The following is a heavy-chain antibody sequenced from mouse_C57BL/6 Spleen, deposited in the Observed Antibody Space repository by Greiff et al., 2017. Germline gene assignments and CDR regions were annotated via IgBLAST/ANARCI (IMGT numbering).Heavy chain of an antibody. Sequence: EVQLQQSGPELVKPGASVKISCKASGYTFTDYYMNWVKQSHGKSLEWIGDITPNNGGTSYNQKFKGKATLTVDKSSSTAYMELRSLTSEDSAVYYCAGGVTTVVAHDYAMDYWGQGTSVTVSS. CDR2: ITPNNGGT. D-gene: IGHD1-1*01. J-gene: IGHJ4*01. CDR1: GYTFTDYY. CDR3: AGGVTTVVAHDYAMDY. V-gene: IGHV1-26*01.